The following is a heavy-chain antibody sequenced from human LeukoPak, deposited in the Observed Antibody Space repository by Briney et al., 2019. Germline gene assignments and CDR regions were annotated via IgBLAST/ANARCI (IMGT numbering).Heavy chain of an antibody. CDR1: GFTFSSYW. Sequence: PGGSLRLSCAASGFTFSSYWMTWVRQAPGKGLEWVANIKQDGNEKYYVDSVKGRFTISRDNAKNSLYLQMNSLRGEDTAVYYCARDHLLWFGEPKGVVDYWGQGTLVTVSP. J-gene: IGHJ4*02. CDR2: IKQDGNEK. D-gene: IGHD3-10*01. CDR3: ARDHLLWFGEPKGVVDY. V-gene: IGHV3-7*01.